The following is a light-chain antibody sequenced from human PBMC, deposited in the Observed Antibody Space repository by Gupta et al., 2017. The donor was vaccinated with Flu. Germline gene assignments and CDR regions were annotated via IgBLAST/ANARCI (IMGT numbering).Light chain of an antibody. CDR2: GAS. CDR1: QSVSSN. V-gene: IGKV3-15*01. J-gene: IGKJ1*01. CDR3: QRYKNWPPWT. Sequence: EIVMTQSPATLSVSPGERATLSCRASQSVSSNLDWYKQKPGQAPRLLIYGASTRDTGIAARFSGSGCGTELTLTISSRQLEDFAVYSCQRYKNWPPWTFGQGTKVEIK.